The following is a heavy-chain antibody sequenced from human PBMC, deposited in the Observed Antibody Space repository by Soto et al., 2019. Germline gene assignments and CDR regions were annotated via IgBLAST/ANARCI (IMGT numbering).Heavy chain of an antibody. J-gene: IGHJ4*02. CDR2: IYHSGST. CDR1: GDSFSSSNW. V-gene: IGHV4-4*02. CDR3: ARHDSSGDYFDY. D-gene: IGHD3-22*01. Sequence: PSETLSLTCTVSGDSFSSSNWWSWFRQSPGKGLEWIGEIYHSGSTNYNPSLKSRVIISVDKSKRQFSLKLSSVTAADTAVYYCARHDSSGDYFDYWGQGTLVTVSS.